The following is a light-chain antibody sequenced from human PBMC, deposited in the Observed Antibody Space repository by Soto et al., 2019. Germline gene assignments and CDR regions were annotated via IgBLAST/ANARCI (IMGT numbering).Light chain of an antibody. CDR2: GAS. CDR3: QQYGSSRT. Sequence: EIVLTQSPVTLSLSPGERATLSCSASQSVRTYLAWYQVKPGQAPRLLIYGASTRAAGIPARFSGSGSGTDFTLTISRLEPEDFAVYYCQQYGSSRTFGQGTRLEIK. V-gene: IGKV3-20*01. CDR1: QSVRTY. J-gene: IGKJ5*01.